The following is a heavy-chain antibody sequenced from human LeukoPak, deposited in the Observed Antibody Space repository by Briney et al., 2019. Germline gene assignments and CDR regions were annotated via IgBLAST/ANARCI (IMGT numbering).Heavy chain of an antibody. CDR3: VKAVGYDYGSWFDS. CDR1: GFTFANLA. J-gene: IGHJ5*01. V-gene: IGHV3-23*01. D-gene: IGHD5-12*01. Sequence: GGSLRLSCAASGFTFANLAMSWVRQAPGKGLEWVSGISGSGGRTYYVDSVKGRFTISKDSSKNTLILQMNSLRPEDTAVYYCVKAVGYDYGSWFDSWGQGTLVTVSS. CDR2: ISGSGGRT.